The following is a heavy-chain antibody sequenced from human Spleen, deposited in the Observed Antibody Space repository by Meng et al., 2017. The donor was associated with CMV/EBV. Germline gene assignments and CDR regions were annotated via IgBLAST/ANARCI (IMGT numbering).Heavy chain of an antibody. D-gene: IGHD3-22*01. V-gene: IGHV3-30-3*01. Sequence: GESLKISCAASGFTFSTYAMYWVRQAPGKGLEWVAIISYDRSHKYYADSVKGRFTISRDNAKNSLYLQMNSLRAEDTAVYYCARDDSTGYYYFDSWGQGTLVTVSS. CDR2: ISYDRSHK. CDR1: GFTFSTYA. CDR3: ARDDSTGYYYFDS. J-gene: IGHJ4*02.